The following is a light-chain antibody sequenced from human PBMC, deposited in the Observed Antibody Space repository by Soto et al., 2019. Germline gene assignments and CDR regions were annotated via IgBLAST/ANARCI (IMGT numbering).Light chain of an antibody. V-gene: IGLV2-8*01. CDR3: MSYAGMYTYV. CDR1: SSDVGGYNY. Sequence: QPPSASGSPGQSVTISCTGTSSDVGGYNYLSWYQHRPRQAPQLIIYEVTKRPSGVPNRSFGSKSGNTASLTVSGLQAEDEADYFCMSYAGMYTYVFGTGTKVTVL. J-gene: IGLJ1*01. CDR2: EVT.